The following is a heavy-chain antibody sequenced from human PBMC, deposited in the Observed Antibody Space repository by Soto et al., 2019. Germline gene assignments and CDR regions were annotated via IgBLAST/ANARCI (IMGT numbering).Heavy chain of an antibody. D-gene: IGHD6-13*01. CDR1: GGSISSYY. CDR2: IYYSGST. CDR3: ARHRESYSSSWSGMDV. J-gene: IGHJ6*02. Sequence: SETLSLTCTVSGGSISSYYWSWIRQPPGKGLEWIGYIYYSGSTNYNPSLKSRATISVDTSKNQFSLKLSSVTAADTAVYYCARHRESYSSSWSGMDVWGQGTTVTVSS. V-gene: IGHV4-59*08.